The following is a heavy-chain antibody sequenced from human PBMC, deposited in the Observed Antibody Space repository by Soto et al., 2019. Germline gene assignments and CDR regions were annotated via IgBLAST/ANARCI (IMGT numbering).Heavy chain of an antibody. CDR3: ARAKITMIVVVTPNYYYYGMDV. CDR1: GGTFSSYA. J-gene: IGHJ6*02. Sequence: GASVKVSCKASGGTFSSYAISWVRQAPGQGLEWMGGIIPIFGTANYAQKFQGRVTITADKSTSTAYMELSSLRSEDTAVYYCARAKITMIVVVTPNYYYYGMDVWGQGTTVTVS. D-gene: IGHD3-22*01. V-gene: IGHV1-69*06. CDR2: IIPIFGTA.